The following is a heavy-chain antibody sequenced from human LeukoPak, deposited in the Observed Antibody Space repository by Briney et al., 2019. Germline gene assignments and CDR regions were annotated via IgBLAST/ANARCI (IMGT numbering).Heavy chain of an antibody. CDR2: MWYDGSNK. D-gene: IGHD4-11*01. V-gene: IGHV3-33*01. CDR3: ARGLPPVMKYYFDY. CDR1: GFTFNSYG. Sequence: PGGSLRLSCAASGFTFNSYGMHWVRQAPGKGLEWVGVMWYDGSNKYYADSVKGRFTISRDDSKNTLYLQMNSLRAEDTAMYYCARGLPPVMKYYFDYWGQGTLVTVSS. J-gene: IGHJ4*02.